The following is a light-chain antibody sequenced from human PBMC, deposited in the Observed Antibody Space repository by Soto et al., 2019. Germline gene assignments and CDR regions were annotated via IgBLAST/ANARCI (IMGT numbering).Light chain of an antibody. CDR1: QGISNY. V-gene: IGKV1-17*03. Sequence: DIQMTQSPSSMSASVGDRVTITCRASQGISNYLVWFQQKPGKVPKXXIYAASSLQSGVPSRFSGSGSGTEGTITISSLKKEDGATYYCLQPKTYTIIFGQGTRLEIK. CDR2: AAS. CDR3: LQPKTYTII. J-gene: IGKJ5*01.